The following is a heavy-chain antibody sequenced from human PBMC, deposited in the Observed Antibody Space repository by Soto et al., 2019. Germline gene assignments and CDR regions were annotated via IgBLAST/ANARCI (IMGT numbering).Heavy chain of an antibody. CDR1: GGSISSSNW. CDR2: IHHSGST. J-gene: IGHJ5*02. CDR3: ARVSQGCSSTSCYFDP. D-gene: IGHD2-2*01. Sequence: NPSETLSLTCAVSGGSISSSNWWNWVRQPPGKGLEWIGEIHHSGSTNYNPSLKSRVTISVDKSKNQFSLKLNSVTAADTAVYYCARVSQGCSSTSCYFDPWGQGTLVTVSS. V-gene: IGHV4-4*02.